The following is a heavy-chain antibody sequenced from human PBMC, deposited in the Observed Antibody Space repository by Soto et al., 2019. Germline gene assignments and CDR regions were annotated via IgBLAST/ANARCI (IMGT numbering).Heavy chain of an antibody. J-gene: IGHJ5*02. Sequence: SETLYLTSADYGGSFRGFYWSGHSAPPGKGLEWIGEINHSGRTNYNPSLKSRVTISIDTSKNQFSLKLSSVTAADTAIYYCARDSLGIAVLGTGRSKNNWFDPWGQGTLVTVS. D-gene: IGHD6-19*01. V-gene: IGHV4-34*01. CDR3: ARDSLGIAVLGTGRSKNNWFDP. CDR1: GGSFRGFY. CDR2: INHSGRT.